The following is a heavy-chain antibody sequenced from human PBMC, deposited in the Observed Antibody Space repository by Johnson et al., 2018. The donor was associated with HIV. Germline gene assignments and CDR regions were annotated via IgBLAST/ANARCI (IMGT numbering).Heavy chain of an antibody. J-gene: IGHJ3*02. Sequence: VQLVESGGVVVQPGGSLRLSCAASGFTFDDYAMHWVRQAPGKGLEWVSLISWDGRTTYYANSVKGRFTISRDNSKNTLFLHMGSLRAEDLAVYYCARERYSTLINDAFDMWGQGTMVTVSS. D-gene: IGHD6-13*01. V-gene: IGHV3-43D*04. CDR2: ISWDGRTT. CDR1: GFTFDDYA. CDR3: ARERYSTLINDAFDM.